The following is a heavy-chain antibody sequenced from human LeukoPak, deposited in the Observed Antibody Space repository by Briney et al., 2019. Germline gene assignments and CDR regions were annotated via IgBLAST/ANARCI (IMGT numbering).Heavy chain of an antibody. CDR2: INPNSGGT. Sequence: ASVKVSCKASGYTFTGYYMHWVRQAPGQGLEWMGRINPNSGGTNYAQKFQGRVTMTRDMSVSTAYMELSRLRSDDTAVYYCARWDSSGFYFDYWGQGTLVTVSS. CDR1: GYTFTGYY. CDR3: ARWDSSGFYFDY. J-gene: IGHJ4*02. V-gene: IGHV1-2*06. D-gene: IGHD3-22*01.